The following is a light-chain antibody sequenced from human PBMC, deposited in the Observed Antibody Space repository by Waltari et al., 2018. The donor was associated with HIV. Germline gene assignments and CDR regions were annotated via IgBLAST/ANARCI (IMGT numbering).Light chain of an antibody. Sequence: DIQMTQSSSSLSASVAARVIITCRASQTIDNYLNWYQQKPGKAPKVLIYAASSLQSGVPSRFSASGTGTVFTLTINTLQPEDVATYYCQQSYSYPRTFGPGTKVDVK. CDR1: QTIDNY. CDR2: AAS. CDR3: QQSYSYPRT. V-gene: IGKV1-39*01. J-gene: IGKJ3*01.